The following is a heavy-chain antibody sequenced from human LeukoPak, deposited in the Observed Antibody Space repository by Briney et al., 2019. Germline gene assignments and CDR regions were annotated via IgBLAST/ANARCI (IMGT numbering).Heavy chain of an antibody. CDR3: ARARNNYDSSGFSALDY. CDR2: INPNSGGT. J-gene: IGHJ4*02. V-gene: IGHV1-2*02. Sequence: ASVKVSCKASGYTFTGYYMHWVRQAPGQGLEWMGWINPNSGGTKYAQKFQGRVTMTRDTSISTAYMELSRLRSDDTAVYYCARARNNYDSSGFSALDYWGQGTLVTVSS. D-gene: IGHD3-22*01. CDR1: GYTFTGYY.